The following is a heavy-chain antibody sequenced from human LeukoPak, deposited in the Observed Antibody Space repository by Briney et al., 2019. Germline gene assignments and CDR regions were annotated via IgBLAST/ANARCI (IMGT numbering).Heavy chain of an antibody. CDR1: VYTFTSYG. Sequence: GASVKVSCKASVYTFTSYGISWVRQAPGQGLEWMGWISAYNGNTNYAQKLQGRVTMTTDTSTSTAYMELRSLRSDDTAVYYCASLEGYYYDSSGTDAFDIWGQGTMVSVSS. J-gene: IGHJ3*02. D-gene: IGHD3-22*01. V-gene: IGHV1-18*01. CDR3: ASLEGYYYDSSGTDAFDI. CDR2: ISAYNGNT.